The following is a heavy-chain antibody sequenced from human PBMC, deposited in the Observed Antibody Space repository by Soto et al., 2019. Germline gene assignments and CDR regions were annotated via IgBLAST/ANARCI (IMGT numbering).Heavy chain of an antibody. V-gene: IGHV3-74*01. CDR3: ARVEWELRTPYYGMDA. J-gene: IGHJ6*02. CDR1: GFTFSTYW. CDR2: INSDGSST. Sequence: GGSLRLSCAASGFTFSTYWMHWVRQAPGKGLVWVSRINSDGSSTSYADSVKGRFTISRDNAKNTLYLQMNSLRAEDTAVYYCARVEWELRTPYYGMDAWGQGTTVTVS. D-gene: IGHD1-26*01.